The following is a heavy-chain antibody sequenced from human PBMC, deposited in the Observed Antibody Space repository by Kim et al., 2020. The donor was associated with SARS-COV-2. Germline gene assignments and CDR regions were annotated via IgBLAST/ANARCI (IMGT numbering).Heavy chain of an antibody. CDR3: ARIGGPGGFDP. Sequence: KYYSTSLKTRLTISKDTSKNQVVLTRTNMDPVDTATYYCARIGGPGGFDPWGQGTLVTVSS. CDR2: K. V-gene: IGHV2-70*01. J-gene: IGHJ5*02. D-gene: IGHD2-15*01.